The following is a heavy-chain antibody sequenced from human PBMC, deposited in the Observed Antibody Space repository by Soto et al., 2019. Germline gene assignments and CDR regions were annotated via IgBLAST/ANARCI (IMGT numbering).Heavy chain of an antibody. CDR1: GGSISSSSYY. Sequence: QLQLQESGPGLVKPSETLSLTCTVSGGSISSSSYYWGWIRQPPGKGLEWIGSIYYSGSTYYNPSLKSRVTISVDTSKNQFSLKLSSVTAADTAVYYCARHGGNYFNPKGVTEVAEGGNIDYWGQGTLVTVSS. CDR2: IYYSGST. J-gene: IGHJ4*02. CDR3: ARHGGNYFNPKGVTEVAEGGNIDY. V-gene: IGHV4-39*01. D-gene: IGHD2-21*02.